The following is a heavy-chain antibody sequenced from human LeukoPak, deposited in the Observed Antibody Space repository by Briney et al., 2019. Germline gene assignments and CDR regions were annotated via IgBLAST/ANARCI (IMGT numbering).Heavy chain of an antibody. D-gene: IGHD6-6*01. CDR1: EFIFSNYF. Sequence: PGGSLRLSCAASEFIFSNYFMHWVRQAPGKGLVWVSRINNDGSSTSYADSVKGRFTISRDNAKNTLYLQMNSLRAEDTAVYYCVRELRSGSSSGGSDYWGQGTLVTVSS. V-gene: IGHV3-74*01. CDR3: VRELRSGSSSGGSDY. CDR2: INNDGSST. J-gene: IGHJ4*02.